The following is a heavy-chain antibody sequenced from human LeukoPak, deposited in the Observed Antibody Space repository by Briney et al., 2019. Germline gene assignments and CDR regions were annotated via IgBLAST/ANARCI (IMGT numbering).Heavy chain of an antibody. Sequence: SDTLSLTCSVSGGPITTYHWSWIRQPPGKGLEWIGYHYNSGSANYKPSLKSRLTISVDTSKNHFSLKLNSVTAADTAVYYCARAPVTGHWYFDLWGRGTLVTVSS. D-gene: IGHD6-19*01. J-gene: IGHJ2*01. V-gene: IGHV4-59*07. CDR2: HYNSGSA. CDR3: ARAPVTGHWYFDL. CDR1: GGPITTYH.